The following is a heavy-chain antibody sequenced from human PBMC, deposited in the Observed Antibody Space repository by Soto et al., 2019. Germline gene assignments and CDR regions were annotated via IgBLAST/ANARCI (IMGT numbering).Heavy chain of an antibody. CDR3: ANSDRGGSGNSNF. D-gene: IGHD3-10*01. J-gene: IGHJ4*02. Sequence: EVQLLESGRGLVQPGGSLRLSCAASGFAFNTYAMDWVRQAPGKGLEWVSSISGSGDRTYYADSVKGRFTISRDNSENTLYLEMNSLRAEDTAVYYCANSDRGGSGNSNFWGQGTLVTVSS. V-gene: IGHV3-23*01. CDR2: ISGSGDRT. CDR1: GFAFNTYA.